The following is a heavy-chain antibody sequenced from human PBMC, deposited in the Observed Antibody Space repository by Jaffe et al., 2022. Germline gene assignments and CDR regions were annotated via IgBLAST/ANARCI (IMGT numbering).Heavy chain of an antibody. CDR2: IYHSGST. D-gene: IGHD3-16*01. CDR3: ARQGIWGYYYYYYMDV. Sequence: QVQLQESGPGLVKPSETLSLTCAVSGYSISSGYYWGWIRQPPGKGLEWIGSIYHSGSTYYNPSLKSRVTISVDTSKNQFSLKLSSVTAADTAVYYCARQGIWGYYYYYYMDVWGKGTTVTVSS. CDR1: GYSISSGYY. J-gene: IGHJ6*03. V-gene: IGHV4-38-2*01.